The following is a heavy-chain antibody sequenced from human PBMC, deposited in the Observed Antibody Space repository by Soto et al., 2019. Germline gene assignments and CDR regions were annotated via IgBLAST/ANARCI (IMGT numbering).Heavy chain of an antibody. D-gene: IGHD3-3*01. CDR2: VVVATGNT. CDR1: GFSFLSFA. V-gene: IGHV1-58*01. J-gene: IGHJ5*02. CDR3: AETDFPSPGGRP. Sequence: SVKVSCKASGFSFLSFAVQWVRQTRGQRLEWIGSVVVATGNTVYSPKFQDRATITGEMSTNIAYMYLGSLTSEDTAIYYCAETDFPSPGGRPCGEGTRVTVSS.